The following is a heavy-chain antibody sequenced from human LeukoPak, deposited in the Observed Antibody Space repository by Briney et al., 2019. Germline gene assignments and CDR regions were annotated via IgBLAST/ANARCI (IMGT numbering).Heavy chain of an antibody. CDR2: IYYSGST. D-gene: IGHD3-16*01. V-gene: IGHV4-39*01. CDR3: ARGSWGNFDY. Sequence: SETLSLTCTVSGGSISSSSYYWGWIRQPPGKGLEWIGSIYYSGSTYYNPSLKSRVTISVDTSKNQFSLKLSSVTAADTAVYYCARGSWGNFDYWGRGTLVTVSS. CDR1: GGSISSSSYY. J-gene: IGHJ4*02.